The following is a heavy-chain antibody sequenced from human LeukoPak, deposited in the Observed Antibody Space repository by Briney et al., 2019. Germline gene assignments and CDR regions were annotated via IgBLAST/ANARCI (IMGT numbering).Heavy chain of an antibody. V-gene: IGHV3-30-3*01. CDR3: ARAGRVTTTYWYFDL. Sequence: SCKASGYTFTGYYMHWVRQAPGKGLEWVAVISYDGSNKHYADSVKGRFTISRDNSKNTMYLQMNSLRGEDTAVYYCARAGRVTTTYWYFDLWGRGTLVTVSS. CDR1: GYTFTGYY. D-gene: IGHD4-17*01. J-gene: IGHJ2*01. CDR2: ISYDGSNK.